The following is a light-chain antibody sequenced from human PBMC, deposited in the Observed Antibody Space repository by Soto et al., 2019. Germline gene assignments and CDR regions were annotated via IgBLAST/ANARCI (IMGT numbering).Light chain of an antibody. J-gene: IGKJ2*01. CDR3: QQLRTSIT. CDR1: QSVSIN. Sequence: VVTPSPATLSLSPEERATLSCRASQSVSINLAWYQQTPGQAPRLLIYDASTRATGIPARFSGSGTGTDTTSTSSSLEPEDVGVYFCQQLRTSITFGQGTQVEIK. CDR2: DAS. V-gene: IGKV3-11*01.